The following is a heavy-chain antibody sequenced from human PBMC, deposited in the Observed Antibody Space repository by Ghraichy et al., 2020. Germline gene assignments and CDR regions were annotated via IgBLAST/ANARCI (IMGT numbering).Heavy chain of an antibody. CDR1: GFTFGDYA. CDR2: IRSKAYGGTT. Sequence: GGSLRLSCTASGFTFGDYAMSWFRQAPGKGLEWVGFIRSKAYGGTTENAASVKGRFTISRDDSKNIAYLQMNSLKTEDTAVYYCTRRNCSYYSCYPDFDYWGQGTLVTVSS. D-gene: IGHD2-2*01. CDR3: TRRNCSYYSCYPDFDY. V-gene: IGHV3-49*03. J-gene: IGHJ4*02.